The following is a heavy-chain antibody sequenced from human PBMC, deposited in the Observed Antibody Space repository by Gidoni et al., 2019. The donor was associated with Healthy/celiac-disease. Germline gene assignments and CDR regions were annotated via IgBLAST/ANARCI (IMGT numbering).Heavy chain of an antibody. CDR1: GGSFSGYY. CDR3: ARGFGSGSLDY. V-gene: IGHV4-34*01. Sequence: QVQLQQWGAGLLKPSETLSLTCAVYGGSFSGYYWSWIRQPPGKGLEWIGEINHSGSTNYNPSLKSRVTISVDTSKNQFSLKLSSVTAADTAAYYCARGFGSGSLDYWGQGTLVTVSS. CDR2: INHSGST. J-gene: IGHJ4*02. D-gene: IGHD1-26*01.